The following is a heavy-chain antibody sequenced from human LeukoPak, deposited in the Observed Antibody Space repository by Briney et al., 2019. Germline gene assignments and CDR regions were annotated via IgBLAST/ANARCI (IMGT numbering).Heavy chain of an antibody. J-gene: IGHJ4*02. CDR3: ARSYDFWSGYIPGY. V-gene: IGHV4-59*01. CDR2: IYYSGST. CDR1: GGSISSYY. D-gene: IGHD3-3*01. Sequence: PSETLSLTCTASGGSISSYYWSWIRQPPGKGLEWIGYIYYSGSTNYNPSLKSRVTISVDTSKNQFSLKLSFVTAADTAVYYCARSYDFWSGYIPGYWGQGTLVTVSS.